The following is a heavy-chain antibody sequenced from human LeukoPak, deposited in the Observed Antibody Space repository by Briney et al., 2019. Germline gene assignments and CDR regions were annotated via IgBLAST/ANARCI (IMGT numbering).Heavy chain of an antibody. Sequence: PSETLSLTCTVSGGSISSYYWSWIRQPPGKGLEWIGYIYYSGNINYNPSLKSRVTMSVDTSKNQFSLKLSSVTAADTAVYYCARHRRDSNYGGFDYWGQGTLVTVSS. CDR3: ARHRRDSNYGGFDY. J-gene: IGHJ4*02. V-gene: IGHV4-59*08. CDR2: IYYSGNI. D-gene: IGHD4-11*01. CDR1: GGSISSYY.